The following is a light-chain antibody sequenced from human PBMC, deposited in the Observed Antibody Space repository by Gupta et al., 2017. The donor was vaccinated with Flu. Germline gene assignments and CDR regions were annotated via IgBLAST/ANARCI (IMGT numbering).Light chain of an antibody. J-gene: IGKJ2*01. Sequence: DTQMTQSPSSLSASVGDRVTITCRASQSISSYLNWYQQKPGKAPKLLIYAASSLQSGVPSRFSGSGSGTDFTLTISSLQPEDFATYYCQQSYSTPNTFGQGTKLEIK. CDR3: QQSYSTPNT. CDR1: QSISSY. V-gene: IGKV1-39*01. CDR2: AAS.